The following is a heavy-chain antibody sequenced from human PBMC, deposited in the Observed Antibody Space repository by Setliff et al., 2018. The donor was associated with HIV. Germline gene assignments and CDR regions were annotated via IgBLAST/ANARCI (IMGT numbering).Heavy chain of an antibody. CDR1: GGSISRSFYY. Sequence: SETLSLTCSVSGGSISRSFYYWGWLRQPPGKGLEWIGSFSYNGRTYYIPSLKSRVSMSVDTSRNQFSLKLSSVTAADTAVYYCARLECPNDICYSGWFDPWGQGTLVTVSS. J-gene: IGHJ5*02. CDR2: FSYNGRT. V-gene: IGHV4-39*01. D-gene: IGHD2-8*01. CDR3: ARLECPNDICYSGWFDP.